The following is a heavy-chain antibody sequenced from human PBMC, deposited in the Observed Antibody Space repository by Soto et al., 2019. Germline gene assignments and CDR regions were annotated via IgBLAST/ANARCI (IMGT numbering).Heavy chain of an antibody. D-gene: IGHD3-10*01. CDR2: ISDDGSRA. V-gene: IGHV3-74*01. Sequence: GGSLRLSCTASGFTFSMYWMHWVRQVPGKGPEWVSRISDDGSRADYADSVKGRFTISRDNAKNTLYLEMHVLRADDTAVYYCTRAHRHSSVGTGAFWGQGTPVTVSS. CDR3: TRAHRHSSVGTGAF. J-gene: IGHJ4*02. CDR1: GFTFSMYW.